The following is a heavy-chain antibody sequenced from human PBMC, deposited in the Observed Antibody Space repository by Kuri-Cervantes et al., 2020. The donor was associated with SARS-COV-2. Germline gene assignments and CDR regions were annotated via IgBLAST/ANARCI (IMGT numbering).Heavy chain of an antibody. CDR1: GFTFSSYD. V-gene: IGHV3-13*01. CDR3: VRDGDHWNFDY. CDR2: IGTAGDT. D-gene: IGHD1-1*01. J-gene: IGHJ4*02. Sequence: GESLKISCAASGFTFSSYDMHWVRQATGKGLEWDSAIGTAGDTYYPGSVKGRFTISRENAKNMLFLQMNSLRAEDTAVYYCVRDGDHWNFDYWGQGTLVTVSS.